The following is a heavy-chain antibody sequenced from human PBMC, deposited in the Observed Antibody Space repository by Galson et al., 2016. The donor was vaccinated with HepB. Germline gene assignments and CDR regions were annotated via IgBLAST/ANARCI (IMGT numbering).Heavy chain of an antibody. V-gene: IGHV3-30*18. D-gene: IGHD3-10*01. CDR1: GFTFSEFK. J-gene: IGHJ4*02. CDR3: AKAGQFDYFASH. Sequence: SLRLSCAASGFTFSEFKFNWVRQAPGKGLEWVAVISFDGNNKFYGDSVKGRFTISRDASTNTLFLQMDSLRLEDTAVYYCAKAGQFDYFASHWGQGTLVTVSS. CDR2: ISFDGNNK.